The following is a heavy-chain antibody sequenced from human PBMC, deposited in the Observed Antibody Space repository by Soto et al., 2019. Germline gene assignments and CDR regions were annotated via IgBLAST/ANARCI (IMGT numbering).Heavy chain of an antibody. CDR1: GFTVSSNY. Sequence: EVQLVESGGGLLQPGGSLRLSCAASGFTVSSNYMSWVRQAPGKGLEWVSVIYSGGSTYYADSVKGRFTISRDNSKNTLNLQMNSLRAEDTDVYYCAREHVYGDYPAYCQHWGQCNLGTDSS. CDR3: AREHVYGDYPAYCQH. D-gene: IGHD4-17*01. J-gene: IGHJ1*01. CDR2: IYSGGST. V-gene: IGHV3-53*01.